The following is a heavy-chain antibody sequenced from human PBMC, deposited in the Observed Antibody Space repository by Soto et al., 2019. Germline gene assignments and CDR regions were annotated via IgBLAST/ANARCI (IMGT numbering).Heavy chain of an antibody. CDR2: ISAYNGNT. V-gene: IGHV1-18*01. CDR3: ARVIHYYDSSGYYPNWFDP. CDR1: GYTFTGYG. D-gene: IGHD3-22*01. Sequence: GASVKVSCKASGYTFTGYGISWVRQAPGQGLEWMGWISAYNGNTNYAQKLQGRVTMTTDTSTSTAYMELRSLRSDDTAVYYCARVIHYYDSSGYYPNWFDPWGQGTLVTVSS. J-gene: IGHJ5*02.